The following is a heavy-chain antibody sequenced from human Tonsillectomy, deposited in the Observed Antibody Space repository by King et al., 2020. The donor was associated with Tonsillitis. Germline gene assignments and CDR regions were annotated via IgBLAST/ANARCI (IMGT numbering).Heavy chain of an antibody. V-gene: IGHV4-34*01. CDR1: GGSFSGYS. CDR2: INHSGST. J-gene: IGHJ4*02. Sequence: VQLQQWGAGLLKPSETLSLTCAVSGGSFSGYSWTWIRQAPGKGLEWLGEINHSGSTNYDASLKSRVTISGDTSRNHFSLNLISVTAAATAVYFCARGPLYDFWSGGLDYWGQGILVTVSS. CDR3: ARGPLYDFWSGGLDY. D-gene: IGHD3-3*01.